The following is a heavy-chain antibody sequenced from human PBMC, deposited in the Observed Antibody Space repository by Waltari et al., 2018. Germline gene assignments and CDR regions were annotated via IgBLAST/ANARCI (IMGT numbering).Heavy chain of an antibody. CDR1: VGSIATADSS. CDR3: ARTGTTVTSVLYAMDV. V-gene: IGHV4-30-2*01. Sequence: QLQLLESGPGLVTPTQPLSPTCAVSVGSIATADSSWSGIRQPPGKGLEWIGYIYHTGSAFYNPSLKGRVTITVDRSKNQFSLNLESVTAADTAVYFCARTGTTVTSVLYAMDVWGQGTTVTVTS. CDR2: IYHTGSA. J-gene: IGHJ6*02. D-gene: IGHD4-17*01.